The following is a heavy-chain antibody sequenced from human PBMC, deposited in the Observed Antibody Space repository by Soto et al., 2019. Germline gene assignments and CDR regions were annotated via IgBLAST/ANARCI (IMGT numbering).Heavy chain of an antibody. J-gene: IGHJ4*02. V-gene: IGHV4-59*01. CDR2: IYYNGGT. CDR3: ARTLGRVTFDY. Sequence: ETLSLTCTVSGGSISSYYWSWIRQPPGKGLEWIGYIYYNGGTNYSPSLETRVTISVDTSKNQFSLKLNSVTAAGTAVYYCARTLGRVTFDYWGQGTLVTVSS. CDR1: GGSISSYY. D-gene: IGHD4-4*01.